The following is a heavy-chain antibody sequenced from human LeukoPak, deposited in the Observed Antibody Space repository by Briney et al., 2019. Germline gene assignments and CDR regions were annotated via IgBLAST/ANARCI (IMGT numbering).Heavy chain of an antibody. Sequence: GESLKISCKGSGYKFSSYWIGWVRQMPGKGLEWMGLIYPGDSDTRYSPSFRDQVTISVDTSIDTAYLQWSGLKATDTAMYYCARRGSYYIPFDSWGQGTLITVSS. J-gene: IGHJ4*02. V-gene: IGHV5-51*01. CDR3: ARRGSYYIPFDS. CDR1: GYKFSSYW. D-gene: IGHD3-10*01. CDR2: IYPGDSDT.